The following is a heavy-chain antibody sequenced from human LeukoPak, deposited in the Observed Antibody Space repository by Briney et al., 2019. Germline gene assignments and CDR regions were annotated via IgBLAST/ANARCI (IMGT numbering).Heavy chain of an antibody. CDR1: GFTVSSNY. CDR3: ERVRCSSTSCYYYYYYMDV. Sequence: GGSLRLSCAASGFTVSSNYISWVRQAPGKGLEWVSVIYIGGSTYYADSVKGRFTISRDNSKNTLYLQMNSLRAEDTAVYYCERVRCSSTSCYYYYYYMDVWGKGTTVTVSS. CDR2: IYIGGST. V-gene: IGHV3-66*02. J-gene: IGHJ6*03. D-gene: IGHD2-2*01.